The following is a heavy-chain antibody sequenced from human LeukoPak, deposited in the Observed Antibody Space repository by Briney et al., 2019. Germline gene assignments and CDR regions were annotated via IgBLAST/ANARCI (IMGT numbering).Heavy chain of an antibody. D-gene: IGHD3-9*01. CDR2: ISAYNGNT. J-gene: IGHJ3*02. CDR1: AYTFTSYG. V-gene: IGHV1-18*01. Sequence: ASVKVSCKASAYTFTSYGISWVRQAPGQGLEWMGWISAYNGNTNYAQKLQGRVTMTTDTSTSTAYMELRSLRSDDTAVYYCARGIYDILTGYYRSGINDAFDIWGQGTMVTVSS. CDR3: ARGIYDILTGYYRSGINDAFDI.